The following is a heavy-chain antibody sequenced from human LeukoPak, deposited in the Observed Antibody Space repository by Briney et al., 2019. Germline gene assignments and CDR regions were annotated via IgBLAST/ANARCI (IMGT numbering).Heavy chain of an antibody. CDR2: INAGNGNT. V-gene: IGHV1-3*01. D-gene: IGHD6-19*01. CDR3: ARGHSSGWYFDY. J-gene: IGHJ4*02. Sequence: GASVKVSCKASGYTFTSYAMHWVRQAPGQRLEWMGWINAGNGNTKYSQKFQGRVTITRDTSASTAYMELSSLRSEDTAVYYCARGHSSGWYFDYWGQGTLVTVSS. CDR1: GYTFTSYA.